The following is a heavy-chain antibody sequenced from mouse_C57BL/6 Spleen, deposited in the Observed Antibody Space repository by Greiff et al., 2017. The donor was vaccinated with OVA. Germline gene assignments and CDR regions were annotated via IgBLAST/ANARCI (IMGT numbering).Heavy chain of an antibody. Sequence: EVKLVESEGGLVQPGSSMKLSCTASGFTFSDYYMAWVRQVPEKGLEWVANINYDGSSTYYLDSLKSRFIISRDNAKNILYLQMSSLKSEDTATYYCARDYGSSSAWFAYWGQGTLVTVSA. CDR2: INYDGSST. J-gene: IGHJ3*01. D-gene: IGHD1-1*01. CDR1: GFTFSDYY. V-gene: IGHV5-16*01. CDR3: ARDYGSSSAWFAY.